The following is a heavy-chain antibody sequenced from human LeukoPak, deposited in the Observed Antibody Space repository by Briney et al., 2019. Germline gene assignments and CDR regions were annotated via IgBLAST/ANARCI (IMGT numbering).Heavy chain of an antibody. D-gene: IGHD5-24*01. Sequence: GGSLRLSCVVSGITLSNYGMSWVRQAPGKGLEWVAGISGSGGGTHYADSVKGRFTISRGNAKNSLYLQMNSLRAEDTAVYYCARLAPDGYNFLGMDVWGQGTTVTVSS. CDR3: ARLAPDGYNFLGMDV. CDR1: GITLSNYG. CDR2: ISGSGGGT. J-gene: IGHJ6*02. V-gene: IGHV3-23*01.